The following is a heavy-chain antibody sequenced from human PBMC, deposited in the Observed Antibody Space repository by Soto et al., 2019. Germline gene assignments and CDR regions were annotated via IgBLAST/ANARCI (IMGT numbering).Heavy chain of an antibody. J-gene: IGHJ4*02. CDR2: ISGSGGST. V-gene: IGHV3-23*01. CDR1: GFTFSSYA. D-gene: IGHD4-17*01. Sequence: EVQLLESGGGLVQPGGSLRLSCAASGFTFSSYAMSWVRQAPGKGLEWVSAISGSGGSTYYADSVKGRFTISRDNSKNTLYLPMNSLRAEDTAVYYCAKGGGYGDYEGIFDYWGQGTLVTVSS. CDR3: AKGGGYGDYEGIFDY.